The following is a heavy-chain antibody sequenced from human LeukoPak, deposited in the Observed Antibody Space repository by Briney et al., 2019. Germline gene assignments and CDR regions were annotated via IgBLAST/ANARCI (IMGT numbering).Heavy chain of an antibody. J-gene: IGHJ4*02. D-gene: IGHD3-22*01. CDR2: VSWNSGSI. Sequence: GRSLRLSCAASGFTFDDYAIHWVRQAPGKGLEWVSGVSWNSGSIAYADSVKGRFSISRDNAKSFLYLQMNSLRPEDTAVYFCAKDGSSGNAYYLDYWGQGTRVTVSS. CDR3: AKDGSSGNAYYLDY. V-gene: IGHV3-9*01. CDR1: GFTFDDYA.